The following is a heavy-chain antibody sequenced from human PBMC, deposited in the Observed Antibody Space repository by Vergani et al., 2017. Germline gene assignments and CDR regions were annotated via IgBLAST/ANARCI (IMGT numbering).Heavy chain of an antibody. CDR2: IYYSGST. Sequence: QLQLQESGPGLVKPSATLSLTFSVSGAPIRNSNYYLGWTRQPPGKGLEWIASIYYSGSTYYNPSLKSRVTISVDTSKNQFSLKLSSVTAADTAVYFCARHSTVEWLVKLGWFDPWGQGILVTVSS. CDR1: GAPIRNSNYY. D-gene: IGHD6-19*01. J-gene: IGHJ5*02. CDR3: ARHSTVEWLVKLGWFDP. V-gene: IGHV4-39*01.